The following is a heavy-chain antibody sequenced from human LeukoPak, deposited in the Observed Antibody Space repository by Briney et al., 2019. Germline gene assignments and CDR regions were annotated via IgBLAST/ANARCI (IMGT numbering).Heavy chain of an antibody. CDR1: GYTFTSYD. CDR3: ARGGPYSSTSYYYYYGMDV. Sequence: GASVNVSCTASGYTFTSYDINWVRQAPGQGLEWMGWMNPNSGNTGYAQKFQGRVTMTRNTSISTAYMELSSLRSEDTAVYYCARGGPYSSTSYYYYYGMDVWGQGTTVTVSS. J-gene: IGHJ6*02. V-gene: IGHV1-8*01. CDR2: MNPNSGNT. D-gene: IGHD6-13*01.